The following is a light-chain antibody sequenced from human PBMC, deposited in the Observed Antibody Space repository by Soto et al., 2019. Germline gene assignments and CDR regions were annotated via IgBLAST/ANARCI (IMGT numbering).Light chain of an antibody. CDR2: KAS. CDR1: QTISSW. CDR3: QQYSSYSRT. Sequence: DIQMTQSPSTLSASVGDRVAITCRANQTISSWLARYQQKPGKAPKLLIYKASSLESGVPSRFSGSGSGTEFTLTISSLQPDDFATYYCQQYSSYSRTFGQGTKVEIK. J-gene: IGKJ1*01. V-gene: IGKV1-5*03.